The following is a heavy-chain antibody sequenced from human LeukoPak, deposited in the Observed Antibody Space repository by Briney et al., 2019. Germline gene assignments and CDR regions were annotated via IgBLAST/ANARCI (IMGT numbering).Heavy chain of an antibody. J-gene: IGHJ4*02. CDR3: ARDGPRYDILTGYYKEENYFDY. CDR2: INPNSGGT. CDR1: GYTFTGYY. D-gene: IGHD3-9*01. Sequence: GASVKVSCKASGYTFTGYYMHWVRQAPGQGLEWMGWINPNSGGTNYAQKFQGRVTMTRDTSISTAYMELSRLRSDDTAVYYCARDGPRYDILTGYYKEENYFDYWGQGTLVTVSS. V-gene: IGHV1-2*02.